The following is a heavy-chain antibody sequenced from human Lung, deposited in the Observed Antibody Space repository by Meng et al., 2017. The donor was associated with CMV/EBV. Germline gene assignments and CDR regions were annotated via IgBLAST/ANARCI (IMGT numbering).Heavy chain of an antibody. CDR2: ITWNSGRI. V-gene: IGHV3-9*01. D-gene: IGHD1-26*01. CDR3: AKGLSGLNYYNGMDV. J-gene: IGHJ6*02. Sequence: GGSXRLSCAASGFTFDDYAMHWVRQVPGKGLEWVAGITWNSGRIGYADSVKGRFTISRDNAKNSLYLQMNSLRAEDTAFYYCAKGLSGLNYYNGMDVWVRGTXVTVSS. CDR1: GFTFDDYA.